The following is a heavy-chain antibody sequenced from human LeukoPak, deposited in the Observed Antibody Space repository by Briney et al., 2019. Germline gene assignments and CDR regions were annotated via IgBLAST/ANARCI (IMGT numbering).Heavy chain of an antibody. D-gene: IGHD5-24*01. Sequence: PGGSLRLSCAASGFTFSSYGMHWVRQAPGKVLEWVALISYDGSNEYYADSVKGRFTISRDTSKNTLYLQMNSLRIKDTAVYYCAKDPGDGYRSFHKWGQGTLVTVSS. J-gene: IGHJ1*01. V-gene: IGHV3-30*18. CDR2: ISYDGSNE. CDR1: GFTFSSYG. CDR3: AKDPGDGYRSFHK.